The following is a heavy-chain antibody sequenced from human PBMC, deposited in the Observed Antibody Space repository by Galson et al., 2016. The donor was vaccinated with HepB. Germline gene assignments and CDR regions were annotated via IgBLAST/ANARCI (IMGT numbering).Heavy chain of an antibody. J-gene: IGHJ6*03. V-gene: IGHV3-30-3*01. Sequence: SLRLSCAASGLTFSSYAMHWVRQAPGKGLEWVAVISYDGSGKYYADAVKGRFTISRDNSKNTMYLQMNSLRAEDTAVYYCARDRRQSYYYYMDVWGKGTTVTVS. CDR1: GLTFSSYA. D-gene: IGHD6-19*01. CDR2: ISYDGSGK. CDR3: ARDRRQSYYYYMDV.